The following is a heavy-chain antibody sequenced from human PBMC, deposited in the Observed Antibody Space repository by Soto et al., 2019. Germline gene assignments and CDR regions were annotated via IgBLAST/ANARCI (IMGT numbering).Heavy chain of an antibody. J-gene: IGHJ6*02. CDR2: ISYDGSNK. Sequence: GGSLRLSCAASGFTFSSYAMHWVRQAPGKGLEWVAVISYDGSNKYYADSVKGRFTISRDNSKNTLYLQMNSLRAEDTAVYYCARGGNSGYYQVPLTYYYYYGMDVWDQGTTVTV. D-gene: IGHD5-12*01. CDR1: GFTFSSYA. CDR3: ARGGNSGYYQVPLTYYYYYGMDV. V-gene: IGHV3-30-3*01.